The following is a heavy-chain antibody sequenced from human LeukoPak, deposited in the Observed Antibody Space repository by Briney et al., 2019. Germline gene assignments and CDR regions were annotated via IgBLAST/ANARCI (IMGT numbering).Heavy chain of an antibody. D-gene: IGHD3-9*01. J-gene: IGHJ4*02. V-gene: IGHV4-34*01. CDR1: GGSFSGYY. Sequence: SETLSLTCAVYGGSFSGYYWSWIRQPPGKGLEWSGEINHSGSTNYNPSLKSRVTISVDTSKNQFSLKLSSVTAADTAVYYCARGLRFVRYFDLLLPHFDFWGQGTLVTVSS. CDR3: ARGLRFVRYFDLLLPHFDF. CDR2: INHSGST.